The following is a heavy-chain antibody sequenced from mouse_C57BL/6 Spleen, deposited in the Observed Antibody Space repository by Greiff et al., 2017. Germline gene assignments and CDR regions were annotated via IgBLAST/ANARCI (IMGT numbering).Heavy chain of an antibody. J-gene: IGHJ4*01. Sequence: VQLQQPGAELVKPGASVKLSCKASGYPFTSYWMHWVKQRPGRGLEWIGRIDPNSGCTKYNEKFKSKATMTVDKPSSTAYMQLSSLTSEDSAVYYCARGELTGPYYYAMDYWGQGTSVTVSS. CDR1: GYPFTSYW. CDR3: ARGELTGPYYYAMDY. D-gene: IGHD4-1*01. CDR2: IDPNSGCT. V-gene: IGHV1-72*01.